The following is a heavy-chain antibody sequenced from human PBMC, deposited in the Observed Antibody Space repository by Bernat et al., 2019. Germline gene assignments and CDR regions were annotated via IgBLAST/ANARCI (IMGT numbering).Heavy chain of an antibody. Sequence: EVQLVESGGGLVQPGGSLRLSCAASGFTVSSNYMSWVRQAPGKGLEWVSVIYSGGSTYYADYVKGRFTITRDNSKNTLYLQMNSLRAEDTAVYYCARDPSACFDAFDIWGQGTMVTVSS. D-gene: IGHD2-2*01. CDR2: IYSGGST. J-gene: IGHJ3*02. V-gene: IGHV3-66*01. CDR1: GFTVSSNY. CDR3: ARDPSACFDAFDI.